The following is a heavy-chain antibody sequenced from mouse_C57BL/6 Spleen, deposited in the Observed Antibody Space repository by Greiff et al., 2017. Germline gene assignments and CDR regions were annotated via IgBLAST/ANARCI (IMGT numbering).Heavy chain of an antibody. D-gene: IGHD1-1*01. CDR1: GYTFTSYW. CDR3: ARTVLLQTYFDY. V-gene: IGHV1-61*01. Sequence: VQLQQPGAELVRPGSSVKLSCKASGYTFTSYWMDWVKQRPGQGLEWIGNIYPSDSETHYNQQFKDKATLTVDKSSCTAYMQLSSLTSEDSAVYYCARTVLLQTYFDYWGQGTTLTVSS. J-gene: IGHJ2*01. CDR2: IYPSDSET.